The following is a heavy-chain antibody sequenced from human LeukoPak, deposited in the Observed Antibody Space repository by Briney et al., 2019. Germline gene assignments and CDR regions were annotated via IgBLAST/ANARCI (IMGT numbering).Heavy chain of an antibody. CDR2: TYYRSKWYY. V-gene: IGHV6-1*01. CDR1: GDSVSSNSAT. D-gene: IGHD6-19*01. CDR3: ARDPGYSSGWTKNAFDI. J-gene: IGHJ3*02. Sequence: SQTLSLTCAISGDSVSSNSATWNWSRQSPSRGLEWLGRTYYRSKWYYDYAVSVKSRITINPDTSKNQFSLQLKSVNPEDTAVYYCARDPGYSSGWTKNAFDIWGRGTMVTVSS.